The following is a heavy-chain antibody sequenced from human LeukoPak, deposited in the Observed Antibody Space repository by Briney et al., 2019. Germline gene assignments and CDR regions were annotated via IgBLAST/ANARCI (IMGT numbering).Heavy chain of an antibody. CDR2: ISNGGRYK. J-gene: IGHJ3*02. Sequence: GGPLSLSCEPSGFTFSTYCMHWVRQAPGKGLEWVAGISNGGRYKYNADSVKGRFTSSQDNSRNTLYLQMNSLRPDDTALYFCAKPRGGDAWAFDTWGQGTMVAVSS. CDR1: GFTFSTYC. CDR3: AKPRGGDAWAFDT. D-gene: IGHD2-21*02. V-gene: IGHV3-30*18.